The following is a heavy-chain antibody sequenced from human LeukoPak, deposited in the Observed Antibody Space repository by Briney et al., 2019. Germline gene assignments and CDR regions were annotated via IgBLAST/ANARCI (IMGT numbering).Heavy chain of an antibody. CDR3: ARDHSYYFGSQTSTLDV. V-gene: IGHV4-31*03. CDR1: GASITAGGYY. J-gene: IGHJ6*02. Sequence: SQTLSLTCTISGASITAGGYYWTWIRQPPGEGLEWIGYIYYTGSIDYNASLKSRLTISLDTSKNRFSLKLNSVTAADTTVYYCARDHSYYFGSQTSTLDVWGQGTAVTVSS. CDR2: IYYTGSI. D-gene: IGHD3-10*01.